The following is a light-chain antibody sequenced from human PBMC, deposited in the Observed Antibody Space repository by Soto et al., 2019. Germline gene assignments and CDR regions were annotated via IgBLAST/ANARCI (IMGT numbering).Light chain of an antibody. CDR2: INSDGSH. V-gene: IGLV4-69*01. CDR3: QTWGTGIRV. CDR1: SGHSSYA. J-gene: IGLJ1*01. Sequence: VLTQSPSASASLGASVKFICTLSSGHSSYAIAWHQQQPEKGPRYLMKINSDGSHSKGDGIPDRFSGSSSGAERYLTISSLQSEDEADYYCQTWGTGIRVFGTGTKVTVL.